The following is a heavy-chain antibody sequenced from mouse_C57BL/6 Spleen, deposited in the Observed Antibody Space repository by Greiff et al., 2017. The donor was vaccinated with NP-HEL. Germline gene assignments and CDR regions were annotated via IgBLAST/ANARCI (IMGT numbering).Heavy chain of an antibody. Sequence: EVMLVESGGGLVKPGGSLKLSCAASGFTFSDYGMHWVRQAPEKGLEWVAYISSGSSTIYYADTVKGRFTISRDNAKNTLFLQMTSLRSEDTAMYYCARGNYYGSSSYWYFVVWGTGTTVTVSS. CDR2: ISSGSSTI. V-gene: IGHV5-17*01. J-gene: IGHJ1*03. CDR3: ARGNYYGSSSYWYFVV. CDR1: GFTFSDYG. D-gene: IGHD1-1*01.